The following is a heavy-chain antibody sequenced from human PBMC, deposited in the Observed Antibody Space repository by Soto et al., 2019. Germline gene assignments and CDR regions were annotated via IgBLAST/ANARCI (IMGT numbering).Heavy chain of an antibody. Sequence: PGGSLRLSCAASGFTFSSYGMHWVRQAPGKGLEWVAVIWYDGSNKYYADSVKGRFTISRDNSKNTLYLQMNSLRAEDTAVYYCAREWKQWLERGYYGMDVWGQGTTVTVSS. J-gene: IGHJ6*02. CDR2: IWYDGSNK. D-gene: IGHD6-19*01. V-gene: IGHV3-33*01. CDR1: GFTFSSYG. CDR3: AREWKQWLERGYYGMDV.